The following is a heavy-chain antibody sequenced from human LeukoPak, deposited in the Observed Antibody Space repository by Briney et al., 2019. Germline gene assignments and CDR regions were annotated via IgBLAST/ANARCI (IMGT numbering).Heavy chain of an antibody. J-gene: IGHJ3*02. CDR2: INHTGST. V-gene: IGHV4-34*01. D-gene: IGHD3-9*01. CDR1: GGSLSGAY. Sequence: SETLSLTCSVQGGSLSGAYWTWIRQPPGKGLEWIGEINHTGSTNYNPSLRSRVTISVDASKNQFSLKLNSVTAADTAVYYCARRNILTEGEAFDIWGQGTLVTVSS. CDR3: ARRNILTEGEAFDI.